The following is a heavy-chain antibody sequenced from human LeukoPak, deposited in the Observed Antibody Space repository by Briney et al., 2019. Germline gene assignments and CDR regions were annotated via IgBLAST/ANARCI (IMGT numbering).Heavy chain of an antibody. CDR3: ARVYGSGSYYTYYYYMDV. CDR2: ISAYNGNT. J-gene: IGHJ6*03. CDR1: GYTFTSYG. V-gene: IGHV1-18*01. Sequence: ASVKVSSKASGYTFTSYGISWVRQAPGQGLEWMGWISAYNGNTNYAQKLQGRVTMTTDTSTSTAYMELRSLRSDDTAVYYCARVYGSGSYYTYYYYMDVWGKGTTVTVSS. D-gene: IGHD3-10*01.